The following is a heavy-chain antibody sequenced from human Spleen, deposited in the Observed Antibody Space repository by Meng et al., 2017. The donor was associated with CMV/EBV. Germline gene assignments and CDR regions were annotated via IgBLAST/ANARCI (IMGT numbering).Heavy chain of an antibody. CDR2: MNPKSGNT. CDR1: GYTFTSYA. D-gene: IGHD4-17*01. J-gene: IGHJ4*02. Sequence: QVQLVQFGSELKKPGASVKVSYKASGYTFTSYAMNWVRQATGQGLEWMGWMNPKSGNTGYALKFQGRVTMTRNTSINTAYMELSSLRSEDTAVYYCARGLGPPYADRDYWGQGTLVTVSS. V-gene: IGHV1-8*01. CDR3: ARGLGPPYADRDY.